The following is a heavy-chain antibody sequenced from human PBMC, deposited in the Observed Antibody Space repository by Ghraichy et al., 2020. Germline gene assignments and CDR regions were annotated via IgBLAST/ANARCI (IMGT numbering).Heavy chain of an antibody. D-gene: IGHD7-27*01. CDR3: ARQWSTGDIGLGWFDP. J-gene: IGHJ5*02. Sequence: SETLSLTCTVSGGSISSSSYYWGWIRQPPGKGLEWIGSMYYSGSTYYNPSLKSRITISVDTSKNQFSLKLRSVTAADTAVYYCARQWSTGDIGLGWFDPWGQGTLVTVSS. CDR2: MYYSGST. V-gene: IGHV4-39*07. CDR1: GGSISSSSYY.